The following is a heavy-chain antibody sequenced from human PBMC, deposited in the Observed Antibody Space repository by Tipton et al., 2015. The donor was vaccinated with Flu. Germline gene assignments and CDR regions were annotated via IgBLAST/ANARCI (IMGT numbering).Heavy chain of an antibody. V-gene: IGHV3-9*01. CDR3: GKEWSRDGYSPLGY. Sequence: SGFTFADYAMHWVRQAPGKGLECVSGLCVNSGCMGYGVSVKGRFTISRDNAKNSLYLQMDSLRPEYTGLYYCGKEWSRDGYSPLGYWGQGTLVTVS. CDR2: LCVNSGCM. J-gene: IGHJ4*02. D-gene: IGHD5-24*01. CDR1: GFTFADYA.